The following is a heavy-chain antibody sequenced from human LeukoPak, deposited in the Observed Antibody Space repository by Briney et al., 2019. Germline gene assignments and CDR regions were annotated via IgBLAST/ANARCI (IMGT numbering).Heavy chain of an antibody. CDR3: ARDGEKLGYSGSYSHGYYYYYYMDV. J-gene: IGHJ6*03. Sequence: SETLSLTCTVSGGSISSSSYYWGWIRQPPGKGLEWIGSIYYSGSTYYNPSLKSRVTISVDTSKNQFSLKLSSVTAADTAVYYCARDGEKLGYSGSYSHGYYYYYYMDVWGKGTTVTVSS. CDR1: GGSISSSSYY. D-gene: IGHD1-26*01. CDR2: IYYSGST. V-gene: IGHV4-39*07.